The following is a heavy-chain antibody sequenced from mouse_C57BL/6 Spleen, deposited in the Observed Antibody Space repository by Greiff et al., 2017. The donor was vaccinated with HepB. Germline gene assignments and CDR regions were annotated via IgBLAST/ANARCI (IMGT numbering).Heavy chain of an antibody. CDR3: AKNPHYYGAMDY. D-gene: IGHD1-2*01. J-gene: IGHJ4*01. CDR1: GFSFTSYG. V-gene: IGHV2-5*01. CDR2: IWRGGST. Sequence: VQLQQSGPGLVQPSQSLSITCTVSGFSFTSYGVHWVRQSPGKGLEWLGVIWRGGSTDYNAAFMSRLSITKDNSKSQVFFKMNSLQADDTAIYYCAKNPHYYGAMDYWGQGTSVTVSS.